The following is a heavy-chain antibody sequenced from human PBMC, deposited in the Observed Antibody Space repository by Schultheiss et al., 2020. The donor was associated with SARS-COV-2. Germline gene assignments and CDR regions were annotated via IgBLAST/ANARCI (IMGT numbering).Heavy chain of an antibody. CDR2: IYYSGST. V-gene: IGHV4-59*01. CDR3: ARVGAGGSNWVSDY. Sequence: SETLSLTCTVSSGSISSYYWSWIRQPPGKGLEWIGYIYYSGSTNYNPSLKSRVTISVDTSKNQFSLKLSSVTAADTAVYYCARVGAGGSNWVSDYWGQGTLVTVSS. D-gene: IGHD2-15*01. CDR1: SGSISSYY. J-gene: IGHJ4*02.